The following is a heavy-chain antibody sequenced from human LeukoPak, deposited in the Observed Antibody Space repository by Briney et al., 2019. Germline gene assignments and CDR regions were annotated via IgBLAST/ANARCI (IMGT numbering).Heavy chain of an antibody. D-gene: IGHD6-19*01. CDR1: GFTFSSYS. Sequence: PGGSLRLSCAASGFTFSSYSMNWVRQAPGKGLEWVSYISSSSSTIYYADSVKGRFTISRDNAKNSLYLQMNSLRAEDTAVYYCARARHSSGWYTAPSPDYWGQGTLVTVSS. CDR3: ARARHSSGWYTAPSPDY. CDR2: ISSSSSTI. J-gene: IGHJ4*02. V-gene: IGHV3-48*04.